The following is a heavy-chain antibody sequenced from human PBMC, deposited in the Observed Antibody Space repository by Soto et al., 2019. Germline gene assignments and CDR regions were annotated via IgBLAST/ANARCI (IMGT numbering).Heavy chain of an antibody. D-gene: IGHD5-12*01. CDR3: ARDPGYSGYRGMDV. J-gene: IGHJ6*02. CDR1: GFTFKTYT. V-gene: IGHV3-21*01. CDR2: ISGSSSYI. Sequence: GGSLRLSCAASGFTFKTYTMNWIRQAPGKGLEWVSSISGSSSYIYYADSVKGRFTISRDNAKSSLYLQMSSLRAEDTAVYYCARDPGYSGYRGMDVWGQGTTVTVSS.